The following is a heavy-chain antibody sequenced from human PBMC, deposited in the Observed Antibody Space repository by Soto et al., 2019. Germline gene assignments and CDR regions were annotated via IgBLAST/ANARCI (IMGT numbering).Heavy chain of an antibody. CDR3: AYLPCSGGSCYWFSFSGMDV. D-gene: IGHD2-15*01. CDR1: GFSLSTSGVG. Sequence: QITLKESGPTLVKPTQTLTLTCTFSGFSLSTSGVGVAWIRQPPGEALEWLALIYWDADKRYRPSLESRLTITKDTSKIKVVLTMTNMDSVDTATYYFAYLPCSGGSCYWFSFSGMDVWGQGTTVTVSS. J-gene: IGHJ6*02. V-gene: IGHV2-5*02. CDR2: IYWDADK.